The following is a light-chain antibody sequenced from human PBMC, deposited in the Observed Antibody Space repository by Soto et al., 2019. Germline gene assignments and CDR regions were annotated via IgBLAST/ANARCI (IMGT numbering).Light chain of an antibody. CDR1: QSVSSSY. CDR2: GAS. CDR3: QQYGSSPET. Sequence: IVLTQSRGSLCLYPGERATLSCRASQSVSSSYLAWYQQKPGQAPRLLIYGASSRATGIPDRFSGSGSGTDFTLTISRLEPEDFAVYYCQQYGSSPETFGQGTKVDIK. J-gene: IGKJ1*01. V-gene: IGKV3-20*01.